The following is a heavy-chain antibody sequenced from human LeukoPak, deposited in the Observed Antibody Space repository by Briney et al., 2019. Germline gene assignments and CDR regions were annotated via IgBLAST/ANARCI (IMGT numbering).Heavy chain of an antibody. J-gene: IGHJ4*02. D-gene: IGHD1-26*01. CDR3: ARSAERKVGATTADY. CDR1: GGTFSSYA. Sequence: SVKVSCKASGGTFSSYAISWVRQAPGQGLEWMGRIIPILGIANYAQKFQGRVTITADKSTSTAYVELSSLRSEDTAVYYCARSAERKVGATTADYWGQGTLVTVSS. CDR2: IIPILGIA. V-gene: IGHV1-69*04.